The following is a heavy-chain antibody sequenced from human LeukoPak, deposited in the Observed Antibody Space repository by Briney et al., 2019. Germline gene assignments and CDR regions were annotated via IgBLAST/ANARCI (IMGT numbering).Heavy chain of an antibody. V-gene: IGHV3-30*02. J-gene: IGHJ5*02. Sequence: GGSLRLSCAASGFTFSSYGMHWVRQAPGKGLEWVAFIRYDGSNKYYADSVKGRFTISRDNSKNTLYLQMNSLRAEDTPVYYCAKSRLVAPPSWFDPWGQGTLVTVSS. CDR3: AKSRLVAPPSWFDP. D-gene: IGHD5-12*01. CDR2: IRYDGSNK. CDR1: GFTFSSYG.